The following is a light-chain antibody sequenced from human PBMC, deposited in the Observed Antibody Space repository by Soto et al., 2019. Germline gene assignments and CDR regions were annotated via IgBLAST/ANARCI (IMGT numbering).Light chain of an antibody. V-gene: IGLV2-23*01. Sequence: QSALTQPASVSGSPGQSITISCTGSNRDIGSYNLVSWYQQHPGTVPKLMIYEGSKRPSGVSSRFSGSKSGNTASLTIAGLQAEDEAAYYCCSYTDNCYVFGTGTKLTVL. CDR2: EGS. J-gene: IGLJ1*01. CDR1: NRDIGSYNL. CDR3: CSYTDNCYV.